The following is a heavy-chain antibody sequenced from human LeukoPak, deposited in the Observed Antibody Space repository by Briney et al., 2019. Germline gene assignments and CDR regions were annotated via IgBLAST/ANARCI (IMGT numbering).Heavy chain of an antibody. CDR3: ASSRGYGYGPFNY. J-gene: IGHJ4*02. V-gene: IGHV3-30*03. D-gene: IGHD5-18*01. CDR1: GFTFSSYG. CDR2: ISYDGSNK. Sequence: GGSLRLSCAASGFTFSSYGMHWVRQAPGKGLEWVAVISYDGSNKYYADSVKGRFTISRDNSKDTLYLQMNSLRAEDTAVYYCASSRGYGYGPFNYWGQGTLVTVSS.